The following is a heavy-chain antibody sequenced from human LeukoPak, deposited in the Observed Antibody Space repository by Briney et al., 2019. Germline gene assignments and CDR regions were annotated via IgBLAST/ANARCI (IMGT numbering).Heavy chain of an antibody. CDR2: IYYSGST. V-gene: IGHV4-59*08. Sequence: SETLSLTCTVSSGSISTYYWSWIRLPPGKGLEWIGYIYYSGSTYFNPSLKSRVTMSIDTSKNQFSLNLASVTAADTAVYYCARTRPGTGYFFDSWGRGTLVTVSS. CDR1: SGSISTYY. D-gene: IGHD6-19*01. J-gene: IGHJ4*02. CDR3: ARTRPGTGYFFDS.